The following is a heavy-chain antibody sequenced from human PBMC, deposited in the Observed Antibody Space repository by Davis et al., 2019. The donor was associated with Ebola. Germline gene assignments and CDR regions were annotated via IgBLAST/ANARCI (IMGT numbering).Heavy chain of an antibody. V-gene: IGHV3-11*01. CDR3: ARELRAARKPWSSYYYYGMDV. Sequence: GGSLRLSCAASGFTFSDYYMSWIRHAPGKGLEWVSYIISSGRTIYYADSVKGRFTISRDNAKNPLYLQMNSLRAEDTAVYYCARELRAARKPWSSYYYYGMDVWGQGTTVTISS. D-gene: IGHD6-6*01. CDR1: GFTFSDYY. J-gene: IGHJ6*02. CDR2: IISSGRTI.